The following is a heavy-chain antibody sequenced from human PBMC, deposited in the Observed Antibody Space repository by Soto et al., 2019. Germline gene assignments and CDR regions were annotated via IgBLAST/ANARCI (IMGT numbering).Heavy chain of an antibody. CDR2: IYYSGST. V-gene: IGHV4-31*03. CDR1: GGSISSGGYY. Sequence: QVQLQESGPGLVKPSQTLSLTCTVSGGSISSGGYYWSWIRQHPGKGLQWIWYIYYSGSTYYNPSLKSRVTISVDTCKNHFSLKVSSVTASDTAVYYCARVDTSMGATCVSYWGQGTLVTVSS. CDR3: ARVDTSMGATCVSY. J-gene: IGHJ4*02. D-gene: IGHD1-26*01.